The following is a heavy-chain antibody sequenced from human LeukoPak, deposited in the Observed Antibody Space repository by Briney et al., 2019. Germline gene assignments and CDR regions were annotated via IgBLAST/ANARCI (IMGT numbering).Heavy chain of an antibody. CDR3: ARGGGMDV. CDR1: GFTFSSYW. Sequence: GGSLRLSCAASGFTFSSYWMNWARQAPGKGLEWVASINHNGNVNYYVDSVKGRFTISRDNAKNSLYLQMSNLRAEDTAVYFCARGGGMDVWGQGATVTVSS. V-gene: IGHV3-7*03. D-gene: IGHD3-16*01. CDR2: INHNGNVN. J-gene: IGHJ6*02.